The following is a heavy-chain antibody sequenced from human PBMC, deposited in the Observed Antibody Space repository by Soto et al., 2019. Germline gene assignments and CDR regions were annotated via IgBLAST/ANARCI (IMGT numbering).Heavy chain of an antibody. CDR1: GYTFTGYY. J-gene: IGHJ5*02. CDR3: ARDIAAAGKRGPGWFDP. V-gene: IGHV1-2*02. CDR2: INPNSGGT. Sequence: ASVKVSCKASGYTFTGYYMHWVRQAPGQGLEWMGWINPNSGGTNYAQKFQGRATMTRDTSISTAYMELSRLRSDDTAVYYCARDIAAAGKRGPGWFDPWGQGTLVTVSS. D-gene: IGHD6-13*01.